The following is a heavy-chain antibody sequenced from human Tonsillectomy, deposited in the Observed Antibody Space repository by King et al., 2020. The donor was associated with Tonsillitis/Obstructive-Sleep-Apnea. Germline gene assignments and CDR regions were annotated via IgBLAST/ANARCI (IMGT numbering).Heavy chain of an antibody. CDR2: ISNNGDRT. CDR1: GFTFSSNA. V-gene: IGHV3-64D*06. CDR3: VKHPYYDFWSGPNWFDP. J-gene: IGHJ5*02. D-gene: IGHD3-3*01. Sequence: EVQLVESGGGLVQPGGSLTLSCSASGFTFSSNAMHWVRQAPGKGLEYVSGISNNGDRTYYADAVKGRFTISRDNSENTLYLQMSSLTTEDTAVCYCVKHPYYDFWSGPNWFDPWGQGTLVTVSS.